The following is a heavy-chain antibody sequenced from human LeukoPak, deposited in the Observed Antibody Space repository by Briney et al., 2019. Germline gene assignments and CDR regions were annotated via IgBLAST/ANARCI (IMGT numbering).Heavy chain of an antibody. D-gene: IGHD6-13*01. Sequence: GGSLRLSCAASGFTFSSYAMSWVRQAPGKGLEWVSAISGSGGSTYYADSVKGRSTISRDNSKNTLYLQMNSLRAEDTAVYYCAKPGSSSWYSLNYYYGMDVWGQGTTVTVSS. CDR3: AKPGSSSWYSLNYYYGMDV. CDR1: GFTFSSYA. CDR2: ISGSGGST. J-gene: IGHJ6*02. V-gene: IGHV3-23*01.